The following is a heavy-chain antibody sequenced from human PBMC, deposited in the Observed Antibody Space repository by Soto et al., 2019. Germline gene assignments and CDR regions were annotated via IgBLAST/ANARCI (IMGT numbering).Heavy chain of an antibody. Sequence: QLQLQESGPGLVKPSETLSLTCTVSGGSISSSSYYWGWIRQPPGKGLEWIGSIYYSGSTYYNPSLKSRVTISVDTSKNQFSLKLSSVTAADTAVYYCARHSNWNYDDAFDIWGQGTMVTVSS. D-gene: IGHD1-7*01. J-gene: IGHJ3*02. V-gene: IGHV4-39*01. CDR2: IYYSGST. CDR3: ARHSNWNYDDAFDI. CDR1: GGSISSSSYY.